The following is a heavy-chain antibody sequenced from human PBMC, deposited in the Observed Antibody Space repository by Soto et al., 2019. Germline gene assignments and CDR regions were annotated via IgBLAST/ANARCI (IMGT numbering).Heavy chain of an antibody. CDR2: ISPYNGNT. CDR3: ARETYGDYGY. D-gene: IGHD4-17*01. V-gene: IGHV1-18*01. J-gene: IGHJ4*02. Sequence: ASVKGSCNASGYTFTSYFISWVRQAPGQGLEWMGWISPYNGNTNYAQRLQGRVTMTTDTSTSTAYMELRSLRSDDTAVYYCARETYGDYGYWGQGTLVTVSS. CDR1: GYTFTSYF.